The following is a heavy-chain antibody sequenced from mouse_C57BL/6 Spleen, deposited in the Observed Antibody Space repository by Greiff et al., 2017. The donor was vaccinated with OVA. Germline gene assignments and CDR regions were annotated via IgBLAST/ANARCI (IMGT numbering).Heavy chain of an antibody. V-gene: IGHV1-82*01. CDR3: ARSYYDYDGDY. J-gene: IGHJ2*01. CDR2: IYPGDGDT. Sequence: QVTLKESGPELVKPGASVKISCKASGYAFSSSWMNWVKQRPGKGLEWIGRIYPGDGDTNYNGKFKGKATLTADKSSSTAYMQLSSLTSEDSAVYFCARSYYDYDGDYWGQGTTLTVSS. D-gene: IGHD2-4*01. CDR1: GYAFSSSW.